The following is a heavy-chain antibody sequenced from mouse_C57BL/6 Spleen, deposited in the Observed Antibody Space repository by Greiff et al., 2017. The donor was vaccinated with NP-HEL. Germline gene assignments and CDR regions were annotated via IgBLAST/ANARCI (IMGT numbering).Heavy chain of an antibody. CDR1: GFTFSNYW. J-gene: IGHJ4*01. CDR3: TGYYYGSSDAMDY. CDR2: IRLKSDNYAT. D-gene: IGHD1-1*01. V-gene: IGHV6-3*01. Sequence: EVKLMESGGGLVQPGGSMKLSCVASGFTFSNYWMNWVRQSPEKGLEWVAQIRLKSDNYATHYAESVKGRFTISRDDSKSSVYLQMNNLRAEDTGIYYCTGYYYGSSDAMDYWGQGTSVTVSS.